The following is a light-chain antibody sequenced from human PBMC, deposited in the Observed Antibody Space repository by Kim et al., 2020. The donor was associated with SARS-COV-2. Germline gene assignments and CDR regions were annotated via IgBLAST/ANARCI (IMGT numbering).Light chain of an antibody. CDR3: QQGDNWPIT. V-gene: IGKV3-11*01. J-gene: IGKJ5*01. CDR2: DAS. Sequence: DIVLTQSPATLSLSPGERVTLSCTASQTVSTSLAWFQQKSGQAPRLLIYDASNRATGIPARFSGSGSGTDFTLTISRLEPEDFAVYYCQQGDNWPITFGLGTRLEIK. CDR1: QTVSTS.